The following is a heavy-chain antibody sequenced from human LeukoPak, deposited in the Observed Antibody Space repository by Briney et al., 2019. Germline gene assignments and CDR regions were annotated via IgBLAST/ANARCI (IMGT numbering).Heavy chain of an antibody. CDR1: GYSITSGYN. V-gene: IGHV4-38-2*02. CDR3: VRYCSSTTCYTRAVDY. Sequence: SETLSLTCTVSGYSITSGYNWAWIRQPPGKVLEWIGSIYHSGSAYYNPSLKSRVTISVDTSKNQFSLKLSSVTAADTAVYYCVRYCSSTTCYTRAVDYWGQGTRVTVS. D-gene: IGHD2-2*02. J-gene: IGHJ4*02. CDR2: IYHSGSA.